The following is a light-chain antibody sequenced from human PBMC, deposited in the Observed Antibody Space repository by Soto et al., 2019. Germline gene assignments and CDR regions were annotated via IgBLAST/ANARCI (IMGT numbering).Light chain of an antibody. V-gene: IGLV1-40*01. CDR1: SSNIGTPYD. Sequence: QAVVTQPPSVSGAPGQRVTISCTGSSSNIGTPYDVHWYQQVPGTAPKLLIYANTNRPSGVPDRFSGSKSGTSASLAITGLQADDEADYYCQSYDSSLSAVLFGGGTKLTVL. J-gene: IGLJ2*01. CDR2: ANT. CDR3: QSYDSSLSAVL.